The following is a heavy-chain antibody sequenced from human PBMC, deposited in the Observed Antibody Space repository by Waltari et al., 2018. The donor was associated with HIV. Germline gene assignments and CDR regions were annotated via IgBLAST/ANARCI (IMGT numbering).Heavy chain of an antibody. CDR2: MYNSGTT. D-gene: IGHD2-2*01. Sequence: QLHLQESGPGLVKPSETLALTCTVSGGSITRNDFYWAWIRQPPGKGLDWSGLMYNSGTTDYNPSLKSRVSMSRDTSKNRFSLRLHSVTAADTAIYYCARRGDGFNQHARLDHWGPGTLVTVSS. J-gene: IGHJ4*02. V-gene: IGHV4-39*01. CDR1: GGSITRNDFY. CDR3: ARRGDGFNQHARLDH.